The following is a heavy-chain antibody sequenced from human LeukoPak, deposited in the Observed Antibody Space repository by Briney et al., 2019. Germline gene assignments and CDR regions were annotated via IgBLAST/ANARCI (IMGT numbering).Heavy chain of an antibody. D-gene: IGHD2-2*01. CDR1: GFTFSGSA. V-gene: IGHV3-73*01. Sequence: PGGSLRLSCAASGFTFSGSAMHWVRQASGKGLEWVGRIRSKANSYATAYAASVKGRFTISRDDSKNTAYLQMNSLKTEDTAVYYCTRPAANNWFDPWGQGTLVTVSS. CDR3: TRPAANNWFDP. CDR2: IRSKANSYAT. J-gene: IGHJ5*02.